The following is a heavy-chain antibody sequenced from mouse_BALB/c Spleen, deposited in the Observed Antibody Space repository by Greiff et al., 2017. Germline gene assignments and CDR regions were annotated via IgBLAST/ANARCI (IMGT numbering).Heavy chain of an antibody. Sequence: EVMLVESGGGLVKPGGSLKLSCAASGFTFSSYAMSWVRQSPEKRLEWVAEISSGGSYTYYPDTVTGRFTISRDNAKNTLYLEMSSLRSEDTAMYYCARDGDYFDYWGQGTTLTVSS. V-gene: IGHV5-9-4*01. CDR1: GFTFSSYA. J-gene: IGHJ2*01. CDR3: ARDGDYFDY. CDR2: ISSGGSYT.